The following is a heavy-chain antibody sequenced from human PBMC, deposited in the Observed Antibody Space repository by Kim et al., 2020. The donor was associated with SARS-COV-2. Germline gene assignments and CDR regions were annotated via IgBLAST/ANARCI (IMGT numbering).Heavy chain of an antibody. CDR3: ATVDSSSWYMADAFDI. V-gene: IGHV4-4*07. CDR1: GGSISSYY. D-gene: IGHD6-13*01. Sequence: SETLSLTCTVSGGSISSYYWSWIRQPAGKGLEWIGRIYTSGSTNYNPSLKSRVTMSVDTSKNQFSLKLSSVTAADTAVYYCATVDSSSWYMADAFDIWGQGTMVTVSS. CDR2: IYTSGST. J-gene: IGHJ3*02.